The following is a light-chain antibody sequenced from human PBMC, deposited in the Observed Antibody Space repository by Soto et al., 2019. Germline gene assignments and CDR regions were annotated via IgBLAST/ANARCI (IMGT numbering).Light chain of an antibody. Sequence: DIQMTQSPSSLSAFVGDRVTITCQASQDISTYVNWYQQKPGKTPNLLIYAASNLETRVPSRFSGRGSRTNVTLTISMLQSEDIGTYNSQQYDNLPVTVGPGTKVNVK. J-gene: IGKJ3*01. V-gene: IGKV1-33*01. CDR1: QDISTY. CDR2: AAS. CDR3: QQYDNLPVT.